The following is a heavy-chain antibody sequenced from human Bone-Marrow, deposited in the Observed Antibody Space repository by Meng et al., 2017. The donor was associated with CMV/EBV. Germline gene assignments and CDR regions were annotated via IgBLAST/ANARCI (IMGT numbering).Heavy chain of an antibody. J-gene: IGHJ5*02. CDR3: ARVLQLGWFDP. Sequence: GGSLRLSCAASGFTFSSYSMNWVRQAPGKGLEWVANIKQDGSQKYYVDSLKGRFTISRENAQNSLYLQMSSLRVEDTAVYYCARVLQLGWFDPWAQGTQVTVAS. CDR2: IKQDGSQK. V-gene: IGHV3-7*01. D-gene: IGHD6-6*01. CDR1: GFTFSSYS.